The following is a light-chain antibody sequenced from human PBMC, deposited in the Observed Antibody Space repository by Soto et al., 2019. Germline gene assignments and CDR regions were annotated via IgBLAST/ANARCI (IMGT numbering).Light chain of an antibody. V-gene: IGLV2-14*01. Sequence: QSALTQPASVSGSPGQSITISCSGTSSDVGTNNYVSWYQQHPGKAPKLIIYEVNIRPTGISNRFSGYKSGNTASLTTSGLQAEDERQYYCSSYMNSNTLWVVGGGTKLTVL. CDR1: SSDVGTNNY. J-gene: IGLJ3*02. CDR3: SSYMNSNTLWV. CDR2: EVN.